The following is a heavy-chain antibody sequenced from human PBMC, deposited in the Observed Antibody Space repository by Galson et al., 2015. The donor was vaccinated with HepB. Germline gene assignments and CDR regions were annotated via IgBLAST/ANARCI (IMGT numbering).Heavy chain of an antibody. Sequence: SLRLSCAASGFTFSSDTMNWVRQAPGKGLEWVSSIGSSSSGIYYADSVKGRFTISRDNAKNSLYLQMNSLRVEDTAVYYCARGAYYYGLGRTLFDYWGQGTLVTVSS. CDR1: GFTFSSDT. D-gene: IGHD3-10*01. CDR2: IGSSSSGI. J-gene: IGHJ4*02. CDR3: ARGAYYYGLGRTLFDY. V-gene: IGHV3-21*01.